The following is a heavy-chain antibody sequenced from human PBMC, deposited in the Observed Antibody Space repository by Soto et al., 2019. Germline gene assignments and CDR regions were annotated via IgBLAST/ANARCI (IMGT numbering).Heavy chain of an antibody. CDR3: AKDQGYSSGWYGVYYFDY. J-gene: IGHJ4*02. V-gene: IGHV3-23*01. D-gene: IGHD6-19*01. Sequence: GGSLRLSCAASGFTFSSYAMSWVRQAPGKGLEWVSAISGSGGSTYYADSVKGRFTISRDNSKNTLYLQMNSLRAEDTAVYCCAKDQGYSSGWYGVYYFDYWGQGTLVTVSS. CDR1: GFTFSSYA. CDR2: ISGSGGST.